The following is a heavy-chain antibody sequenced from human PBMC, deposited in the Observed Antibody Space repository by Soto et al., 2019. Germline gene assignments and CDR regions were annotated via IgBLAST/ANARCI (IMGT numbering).Heavy chain of an antibody. V-gene: IGHV1-18*01. CDR1: GYTFTSYG. CDR2: ISAYNGNT. Sequence: QVQLVQSGAEVKKPGASVKVSCKASGYTFTSYGISWVRQPPGQGLEWLGGISAYNGNTNYAQKLQGKVTTTTDTSTSTAYVELSSMRSDDTAVYYSARGLSRAAAQEPFDYWGQGTLVTVSS. CDR3: ARGLSRAAAQEPFDY. J-gene: IGHJ4*02. D-gene: IGHD6-13*01.